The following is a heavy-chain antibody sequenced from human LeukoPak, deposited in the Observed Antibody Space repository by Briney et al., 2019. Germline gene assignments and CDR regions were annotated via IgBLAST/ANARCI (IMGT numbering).Heavy chain of an antibody. CDR3: ARDDGGKSYGAFDI. CDR1: GFTFSDYY. J-gene: IGHJ3*02. CDR2: ISSSGSTI. Sequence: PGGSLRLSCAASGFTFSDYYMSWIRQAPGQGLEWVSYISSSGSTIYYADSVKGRFTISRDNAKNSPYLQMNSLIAEDTAVNYCARDDGGKSYGAFDIWGQGTMVTVSS. D-gene: IGHD4-23*01. V-gene: IGHV3-11*01.